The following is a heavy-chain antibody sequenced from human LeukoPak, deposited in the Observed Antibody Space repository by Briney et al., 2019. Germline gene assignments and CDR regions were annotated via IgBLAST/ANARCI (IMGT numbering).Heavy chain of an antibody. CDR3: AKGTERYREVSSFDF. J-gene: IGHJ4*02. CDR1: GFTFNTYT. Sequence: GGSLRLSCAASGFTFNTYTMNWVRQAPGKGLEWVSAITGRGDDTYYADLVKGRFTISRDNAKNTLYLQMNSLRAEDTAAYYCAKGTERYREVSSFDFWGQGTLVTVS. CDR2: ITGRGDDT. D-gene: IGHD6-19*01. V-gene: IGHV3-23*01.